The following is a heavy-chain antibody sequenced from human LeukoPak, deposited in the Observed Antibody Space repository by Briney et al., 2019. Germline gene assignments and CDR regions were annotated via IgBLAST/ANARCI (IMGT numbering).Heavy chain of an antibody. J-gene: IGHJ4*02. Sequence: ASVKVSCKASGYTFTGYYMHWVRQAPGQGLEWMGIINPSGGSTTYAEKFQGRVTMTRDTSTGTVYMELSSLRSEDTAVYYCARDLGRSGYYLDYWGQGSLVTVSS. CDR2: INPSGGST. D-gene: IGHD3-22*01. CDR3: ARDLGRSGYYLDY. V-gene: IGHV1-46*01. CDR1: GYTFTGYY.